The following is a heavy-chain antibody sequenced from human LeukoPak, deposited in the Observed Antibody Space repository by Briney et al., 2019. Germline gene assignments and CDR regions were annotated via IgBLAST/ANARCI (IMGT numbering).Heavy chain of an antibody. CDR3: ARAGTYETTWYH. V-gene: IGHV3-7*01. Sequence: GGSLTLSCAASGFSFSNYWMSWVRQAPGKGLEWVANINQDGSVKYYVDSVKGRFTISRDNPENSLYLQINSLRAEDTALYFCARAGTYETTWYHWGQGTLVTVSS. D-gene: IGHD1-7*01. J-gene: IGHJ5*02. CDR1: GFSFSNYW. CDR2: INQDGSVK.